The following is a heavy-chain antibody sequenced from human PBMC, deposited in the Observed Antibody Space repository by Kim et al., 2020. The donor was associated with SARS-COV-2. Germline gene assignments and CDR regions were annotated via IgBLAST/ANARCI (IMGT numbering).Heavy chain of an antibody. J-gene: IGHJ6*02. CDR1: GYTFTSYY. D-gene: IGHD4-17*01. CDR3: ARDPTTVVSLYYYYGMDV. Sequence: ASVKVSCKASGYTFTSYYMHWVRQAPGQGLERMGIINPSGGSTSYAQKFQGRVTMTRDTSTSTVYMELSSLRSEDTAVYYCARDPTTVVSLYYYYGMDVWGQGTTDTVSS. V-gene: IGHV1-46*01. CDR2: INPSGGST.